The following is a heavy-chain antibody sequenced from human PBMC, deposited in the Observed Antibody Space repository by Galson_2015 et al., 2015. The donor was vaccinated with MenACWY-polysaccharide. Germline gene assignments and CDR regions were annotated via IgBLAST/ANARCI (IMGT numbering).Heavy chain of an antibody. CDR2: IYPEGNT. D-gene: IGHD3-10*01. V-gene: IGHV4-61*02. CDR3: SRGARYSFGSGSYFDY. Sequence: GRIYPEGNTDYNASLKGRVTISIDTSKAHFSLQLNSVTAADTAVYYCSRGARYSFGSGSYFDYWGQGALVTVSS. J-gene: IGHJ4*02.